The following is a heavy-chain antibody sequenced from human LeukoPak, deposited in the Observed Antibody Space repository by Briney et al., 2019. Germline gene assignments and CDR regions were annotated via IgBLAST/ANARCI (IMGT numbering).Heavy chain of an antibody. Sequence: GGSLRLSCAVSGINLSNYGMTWVRQAPGKGLEWVSSISSSSSYIHYADSVKGRFTISRDNAKNSLYLQMNSLRAEDTAVYYCARDKQLERLNYYYGMDVWGQGTTVTVSS. J-gene: IGHJ6*02. D-gene: IGHD1-1*01. CDR3: ARDKQLERLNYYYGMDV. V-gene: IGHV3-21*01. CDR2: ISSSSSYI. CDR1: GINLSNYG.